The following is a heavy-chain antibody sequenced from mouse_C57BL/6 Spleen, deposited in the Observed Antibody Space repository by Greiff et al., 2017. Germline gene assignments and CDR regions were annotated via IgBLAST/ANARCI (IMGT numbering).Heavy chain of an antibody. D-gene: IGHD3-1*01. Sequence: VQLQQPGAELVKPGASVKLSCKASGYTFTSYWMQWVKQRPGQGLEWIGEIDPSDSYTNYNQKFKGKATLTVDTSSSTAYMQLSSLTSEDSAVYYCARRGTGRYFDGWGTGTTVTVSS. CDR1: GYTFTSYW. CDR2: IDPSDSYT. J-gene: IGHJ1*03. CDR3: ARRGTGRYFDG. V-gene: IGHV1-50*01.